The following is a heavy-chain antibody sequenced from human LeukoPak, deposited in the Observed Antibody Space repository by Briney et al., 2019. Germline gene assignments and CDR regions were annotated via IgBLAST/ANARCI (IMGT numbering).Heavy chain of an antibody. Sequence: GGSLRLSCAASRFTFSSYSMSWVRQAPGKGLEWVSAISGSGGSTYYADSVKGRFTISRDNSKNTLYLQMNSLRAEDAAVYYCAKDRNIVVVTAIFDYWGQGTLVTVSS. CDR2: ISGSGGST. CDR1: RFTFSSYS. J-gene: IGHJ4*02. V-gene: IGHV3-23*01. CDR3: AKDRNIVVVTAIFDY. D-gene: IGHD2-21*02.